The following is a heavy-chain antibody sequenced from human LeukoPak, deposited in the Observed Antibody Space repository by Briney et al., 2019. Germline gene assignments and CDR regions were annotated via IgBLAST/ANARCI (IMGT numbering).Heavy chain of an antibody. CDR1: GASVSGSPYY. D-gene: IGHD3-22*01. J-gene: IGHJ4*02. CDR2: IYSSGST. CDR3: ATTSYYYDSPDY. V-gene: IGHV4-39*01. Sequence: SETLSLTCTVSGASVSGSPYYWGWIRQPPGKGLEWIGSIYSSGSTYYNASLKSRVTISVDTSKNQFSLKLSSVTAADTAVYYCATTSYYYDSPDYWGQGTLVTVSS.